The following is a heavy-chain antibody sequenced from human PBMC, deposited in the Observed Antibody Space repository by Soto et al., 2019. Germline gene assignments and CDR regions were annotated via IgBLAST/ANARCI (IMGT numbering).Heavy chain of an antibody. J-gene: IGHJ4*02. V-gene: IGHV1-18*04. CDR1: GYTFTSYG. CDR3: ARDQDSPSYFDY. D-gene: IGHD5-18*01. CDR2: ISAYNGNT. Sequence: ASVKVSCKASGYTFTSYGISWVRQAPGQGLEWMGWISAYNGNTNYAQKLQGRVTMTKDTSTSTAYMELRSLRSDDTAVYYCARDQDSPSYFDYWGQGTLVTVSS.